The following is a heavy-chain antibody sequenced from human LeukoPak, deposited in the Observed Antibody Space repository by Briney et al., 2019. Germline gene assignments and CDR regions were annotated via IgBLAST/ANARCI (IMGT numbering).Heavy chain of an antibody. V-gene: IGHV4-39*01. Sequence: SETLSLTCTVSAGSISSTSHHWGWIRQSPGKGLEWNGSLFSGRTTYYNPSLDSRVTVSVATSKNQFSLQLNSVTAADTAVYYCVRHDGRGGATMGALDSWGQGSLVTVSS. J-gene: IGHJ4*02. CDR1: AGSISSTSHH. D-gene: IGHD5-12*01. CDR3: VRHDGRGGATMGALDS. CDR2: LFSGRTT.